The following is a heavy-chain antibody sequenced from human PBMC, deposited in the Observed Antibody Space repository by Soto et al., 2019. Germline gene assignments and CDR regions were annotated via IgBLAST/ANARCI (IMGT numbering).Heavy chain of an antibody. CDR3: ARRESSSWYWYFQH. V-gene: IGHV4-59*08. CDR1: GGSISSYY. Sequence: QVQLQESGPGLVKPSETLSLTCTVSGGSISSYYWSWIRQPPGKGLEWIGYIYYSGSTNYNPSLKSRVTISVDTSKNQFSLKLSSVTAADTAVYYCARRESSSWYWYFQHWGQGTLVTVSS. D-gene: IGHD6-13*01. J-gene: IGHJ1*01. CDR2: IYYSGST.